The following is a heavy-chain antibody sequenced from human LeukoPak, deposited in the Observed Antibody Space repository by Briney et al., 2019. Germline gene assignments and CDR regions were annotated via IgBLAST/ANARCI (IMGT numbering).Heavy chain of an antibody. J-gene: IGHJ3*02. V-gene: IGHV3-7*01. CDR3: ASYHCSSTSCPESDAFDI. D-gene: IGHD2-2*01. CDR2: IKQDGSEK. Sequence: GRSLRLSCAASGFTFSSYGMHWVRQAPGKGLEWVANIKQDGSEKYYVDSVKGRFTISRDNAKNSLYLQMNSLRAEDTAVYYCASYHCSSTSCPESDAFDIWGQGTMVTVSS. CDR1: GFTFSSYG.